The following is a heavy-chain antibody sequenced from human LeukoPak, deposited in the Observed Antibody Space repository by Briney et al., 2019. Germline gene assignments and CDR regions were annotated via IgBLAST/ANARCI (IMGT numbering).Heavy chain of an antibody. J-gene: IGHJ1*01. Sequence: GGSLRLSCAASGFSLSSYAMHWVRQAPGKGVEWVAIISYDGTKEYYGDSVKGRFTISRDNSKNTVYLQMNSLRAEDTAVYYCARGGHIVVETSGVLAEYFQHWGQGTLVTVSS. CDR1: GFSLSSYA. CDR2: ISYDGTKE. D-gene: IGHD2-21*02. CDR3: ARGGHIVVETSGVLAEYFQH. V-gene: IGHV3-30-3*01.